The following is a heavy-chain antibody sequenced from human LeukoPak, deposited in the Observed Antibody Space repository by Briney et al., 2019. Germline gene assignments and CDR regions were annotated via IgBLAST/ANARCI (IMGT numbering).Heavy chain of an antibody. CDR2: IYYSGST. CDR3: ARVARGTTVEFDY. V-gene: IGHV4-31*03. J-gene: IGHJ4*02. D-gene: IGHD4-23*01. CDR1: GGSISSGGYY. Sequence: SQTLSLTCTVSGGSISSGGYYWSWIRQHPGKGLEWIGYIYYSGSTYYNPSLKSRVTISVDTSKNQFSLELSSVTAADTAVYYCARVARGTTVEFDYWGQGTLVTVSS.